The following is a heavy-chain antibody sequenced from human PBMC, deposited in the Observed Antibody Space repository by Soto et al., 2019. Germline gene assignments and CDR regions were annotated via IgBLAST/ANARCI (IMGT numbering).Heavy chain of an antibody. Sequence: ETLSLTCTVSGGSISSSSYYWGWIRQPPGKGLEWIGSIYYSGSTYYNPSLKSRVTISVDTSKNQFSLKLSSVTAADTAVYYCATVRFLEWLLFDPWGQGTLVTVSS. J-gene: IGHJ5*02. CDR1: GGSISSSSYY. V-gene: IGHV4-39*01. CDR2: IYYSGST. CDR3: ATVRFLEWLLFDP. D-gene: IGHD3-3*01.